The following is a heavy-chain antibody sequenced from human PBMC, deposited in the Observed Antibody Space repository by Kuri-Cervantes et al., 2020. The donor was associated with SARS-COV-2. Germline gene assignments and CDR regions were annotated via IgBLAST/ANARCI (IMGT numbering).Heavy chain of an antibody. CDR1: GLTFSTFA. J-gene: IGHJ4*02. V-gene: IGHV3-23*03. Sequence: GESLKISCAASGLTFSTFAMGWVRQAPGKGLEWVSFIDNAASSTYYADFVKGRFTISRDSSTNMVSLQMNSLRGDDTAVYYCGRVSDDTGHYRPFDYWGQGTVVTVSS. D-gene: IGHD3-9*01. CDR3: GRVSDDTGHYRPFDY. CDR2: IDNAASST.